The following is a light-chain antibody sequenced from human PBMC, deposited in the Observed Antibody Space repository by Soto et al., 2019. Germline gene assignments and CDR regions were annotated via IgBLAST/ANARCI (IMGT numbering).Light chain of an antibody. CDR3: QQNGSSPWWT. CDR1: QSVSSSY. J-gene: IGKJ1*01. Sequence: EIVLTQSPGTLSLSPGERATLSCRASQSVSSSYLAWYQQKPGQAPRLLIYGASSRANGIPDRFSGSGSGTDFTLTISRLEPEDFAVYYCQQNGSSPWWTFGQGTKVEIK. V-gene: IGKV3-20*01. CDR2: GAS.